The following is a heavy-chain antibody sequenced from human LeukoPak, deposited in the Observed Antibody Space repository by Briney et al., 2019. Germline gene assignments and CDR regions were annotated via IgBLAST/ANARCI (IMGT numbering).Heavy chain of an antibody. Sequence: PGGSPRLSCAASGFTVNNNYMSWVRQAPGKGLEWVSVIYSGGSTFYADSVKGRFTISRDNSKNTLYLQMNSLRAEDTAVYYCAGGGGHLDYWGQGTLVTVSS. CDR1: GFTVNNNY. D-gene: IGHD3-16*01. CDR2: IYSGGST. V-gene: IGHV3-66*01. J-gene: IGHJ4*02. CDR3: AGGGGHLDY.